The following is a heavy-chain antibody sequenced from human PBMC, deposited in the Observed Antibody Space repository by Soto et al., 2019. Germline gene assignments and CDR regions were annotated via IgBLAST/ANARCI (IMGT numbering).Heavy chain of an antibody. CDR1: GYSFTKYW. D-gene: IGHD5-12*01. J-gene: IGHJ6*02. CDR2: IYPDESDT. Sequence: GESLKISCKGSGYSFTKYWIGWVRPMPGKSLEGMAIIYPDESDTRYSPSFQGQVTISADKSISTAYLQWSSLKASDTAMYYCVRMGFSGGGYLSYYYYGMDIWGQGTTVTVSS. V-gene: IGHV5-51*01. CDR3: VRMGFSGGGYLSYYYYGMDI.